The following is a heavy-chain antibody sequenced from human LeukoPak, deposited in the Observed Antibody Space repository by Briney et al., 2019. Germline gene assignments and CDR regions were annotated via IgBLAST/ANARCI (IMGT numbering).Heavy chain of an antibody. D-gene: IGHD6-13*01. Sequence: PSETLSLTCTVSGGSISSGDYYRSWIRQPPGKGLEWIGYIYYSGSTYYNPSLKSRVTISVDTSKNQFSLKLSSVTAADTAVYYCARVVWGIAAAGYYFDYWGQGTLVTVSS. CDR3: ARVVWGIAAAGYYFDY. CDR2: IYYSGST. V-gene: IGHV4-30-4*08. CDR1: GGSISSGDYY. J-gene: IGHJ4*02.